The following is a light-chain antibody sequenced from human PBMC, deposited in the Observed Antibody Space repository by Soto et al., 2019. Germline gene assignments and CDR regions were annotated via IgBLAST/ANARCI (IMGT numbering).Light chain of an antibody. CDR3: SSYGGTNNFVL. Sequence: QSVLTQPPSASGSAGQSVIISCTGTSSDIGSYKYVSWYQQHPGKAPKLMIYEVDKRPSGVPARFSGSKSGNTASLTVSGLQAEDEADYYCSSYGGTNNFVLFGGGTKVTVL. CDR2: EVD. J-gene: IGLJ2*01. CDR1: SSDIGSYKY. V-gene: IGLV2-8*01.